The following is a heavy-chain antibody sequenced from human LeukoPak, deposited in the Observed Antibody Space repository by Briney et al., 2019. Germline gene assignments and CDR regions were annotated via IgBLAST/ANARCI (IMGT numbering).Heavy chain of an antibody. CDR1: GGSISSYY. CDR3: ARGVVAATLKRDWFDP. J-gene: IGHJ5*02. Sequence: PSETLSLTCTVSGGSISSYYWSWIRQPPGQGLEWLGYIYYSGSTNYNPSLKSRVTISVDTSKNQFSLKLSSVTAADTAVYYCARGVVAATLKRDWFDPWGQGTLVTVSS. D-gene: IGHD2-15*01. CDR2: IYYSGST. V-gene: IGHV4-59*01.